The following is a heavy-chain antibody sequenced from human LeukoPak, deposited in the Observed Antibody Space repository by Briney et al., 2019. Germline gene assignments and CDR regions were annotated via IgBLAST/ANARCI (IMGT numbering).Heavy chain of an antibody. D-gene: IGHD3-22*01. CDR2: ISGSGGST. CDR3: ARSFDSSGYFQTYYLDY. V-gene: IGHV3-23*01. J-gene: IGHJ4*02. Sequence: GGSLRLSCAASGFTFSSYAMSWVRQAPGKGLEWVSAISGSGGSTYYADSVKGRFTISRDNSRNTLYLQMNSLRAEDTAVYYCARSFDSSGYFQTYYLDYGGQGTLVTVSS. CDR1: GFTFSSYA.